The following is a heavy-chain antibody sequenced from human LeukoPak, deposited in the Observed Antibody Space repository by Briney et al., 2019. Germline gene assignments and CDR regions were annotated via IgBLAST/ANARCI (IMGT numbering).Heavy chain of an antibody. D-gene: IGHD2-2*01. CDR1: GFTFSSYA. CDR2: ISGSGGST. J-gene: IGHJ4*02. Sequence: GGSLRLSCAASGFTFSSYAMSWVRQAPGKGLEWVSAISGSGGSTYYADSVKGRFTISRDNSKNTLYLQMNSLRAEDTAVYYCAKDIPDIVVVPAATSSFDYWGQGTLVTVSS. V-gene: IGHV3-23*01. CDR3: AKDIPDIVVVPAATSSFDY.